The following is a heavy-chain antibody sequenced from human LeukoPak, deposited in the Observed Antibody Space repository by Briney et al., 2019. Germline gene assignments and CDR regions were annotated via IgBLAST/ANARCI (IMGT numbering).Heavy chain of an antibody. CDR3: ARRNYYGSGSYYRYYYYYMDV. Sequence: PSETLSLTCTVSGGSISSYYWSWIRQPPGKGLEWIGEINHSGSTNYNPSLKSRVTISVDTSKNQFSLKLSSVTAADTAVYYCARRNYYGSGSYYRYYYYYMDVWGKGTTVTISS. CDR1: GGSISSYY. J-gene: IGHJ6*03. D-gene: IGHD3-10*01. V-gene: IGHV4-34*01. CDR2: INHSGST.